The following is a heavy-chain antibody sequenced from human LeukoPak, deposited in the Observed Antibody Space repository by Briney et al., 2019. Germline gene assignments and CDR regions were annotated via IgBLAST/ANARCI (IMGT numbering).Heavy chain of an antibody. J-gene: IGHJ4*02. CDR3: ARVDQYSGSYSGPDY. V-gene: IGHV1-2*02. D-gene: IGHD1-26*01. Sequence: ASVKVSCKASGYTFTGYYMYWVRQAPGQGLEWMGWINPNSGGTNYAQKFQGRVTMTRDTSISTAYMELSRLRSDDTAVYYCARVDQYSGSYSGPDYWGQGTLVTVSS. CDR1: GYTFTGYY. CDR2: INPNSGGT.